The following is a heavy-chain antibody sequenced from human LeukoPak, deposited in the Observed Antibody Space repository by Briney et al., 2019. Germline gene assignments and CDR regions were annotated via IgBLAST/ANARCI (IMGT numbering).Heavy chain of an antibody. CDR2: IYYSGST. J-gene: IGHJ4*02. CDR3: ARVSGDTGIFDY. CDR1: GASISSGGYS. D-gene: IGHD5-18*01. V-gene: IGHV4-61*08. Sequence: PSETLSLTCAVSGASISSGGYSWSWIRQPPGKGLGWIGYIYYSGSTNYNPSLKSRVTISVDTSKNQFSLKLSSVTAADTAVYYCARVSGDTGIFDYWGQGTLVTVSS.